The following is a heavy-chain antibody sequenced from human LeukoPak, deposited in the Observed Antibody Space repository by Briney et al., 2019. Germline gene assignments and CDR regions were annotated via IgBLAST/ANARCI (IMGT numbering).Heavy chain of an antibody. CDR1: GDTFGRSS. Sequence: VASVKVSCKASGDTFGRSSVNWVRQAPGQGLEWMGWINARNGFTNYAQKFQGRLTMTTDTSTTTAHMDLRGLTSDDTAVYYCARDREGTGIWRDYWGQGTLVTVSS. D-gene: IGHD1-1*01. V-gene: IGHV1-18*01. CDR2: INARNGFT. J-gene: IGHJ4*02. CDR3: ARDREGTGIWRDY.